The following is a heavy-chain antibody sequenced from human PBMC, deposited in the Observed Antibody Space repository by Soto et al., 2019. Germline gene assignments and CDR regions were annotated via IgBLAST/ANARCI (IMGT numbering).Heavy chain of an antibody. D-gene: IGHD3-10*01. Sequence: SGPTLVNPTETLTLTCTFSGFSLTSPGMCVSWIRQPPGKALEWLALIERDDDDKYYSTSLKTRLTISKDTRKNQVVLTMANMDPADTGTYYCARSIRGPRRFDGMDVWGQGTTVTVSS. J-gene: IGHJ6*02. CDR3: ARSIRGPRRFDGMDV. CDR2: IERDDDDK. V-gene: IGHV2-70*13. CDR1: GFSLTSPGMC.